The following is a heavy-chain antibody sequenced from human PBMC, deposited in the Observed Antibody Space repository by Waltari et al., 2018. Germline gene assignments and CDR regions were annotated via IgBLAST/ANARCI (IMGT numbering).Heavy chain of an antibody. CDR1: GFTVSSNF. Sequence: EVQLVESGGGLIHPGGCLRVSCAASGFTVSSNFMTWVRQAPGSGLEWVSIMYRGGSTYYADSVKGRFTISRDNFKNTLYLQMNNLRPEDTAVYYCAKAPLPLWFGNWYFDLWGRGTLVTVSS. D-gene: IGHD3-10*01. CDR3: AKAPLPLWFGNWYFDL. CDR2: MYRGGST. J-gene: IGHJ2*01. V-gene: IGHV3-53*01.